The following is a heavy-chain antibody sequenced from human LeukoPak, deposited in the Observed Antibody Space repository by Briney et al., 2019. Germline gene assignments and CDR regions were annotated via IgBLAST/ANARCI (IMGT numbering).Heavy chain of an antibody. Sequence: GESLRLSCVASGFTFSRYSMSWVRQAPGKGLEWVSSITLRNSISYADSVRGRFTISRVNAWNSVFPQMNSLRAEDAATYYCARDYPNDCSSRSCPSPFDYWGPGILVTVSP. D-gene: IGHD2-2*01. CDR1: GFTFSRYS. CDR3: ARDYPNDCSSRSCPSPFDY. V-gene: IGHV3-21*06. CDR2: ITLRNSI. J-gene: IGHJ4*02.